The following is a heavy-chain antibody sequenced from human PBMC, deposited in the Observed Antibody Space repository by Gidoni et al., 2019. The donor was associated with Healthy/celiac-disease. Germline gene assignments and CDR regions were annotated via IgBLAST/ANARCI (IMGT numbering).Heavy chain of an antibody. Sequence: EVQLVESGGGLVKPGGSLRLSCAASGFTFRSYSMNWVRQAPGKGLEWVSAISSSSSYIYYADSVKGRFTISRDNAKNSLYLQMNSLRAEDTAVYYCAKVPDYYGSGSYYGGWGQGTLVTVSS. CDR2: ISSSSSYI. D-gene: IGHD3-10*01. J-gene: IGHJ4*02. CDR3: AKVPDYYGSGSYYGG. CDR1: GFTFRSYS. V-gene: IGHV3-21*01.